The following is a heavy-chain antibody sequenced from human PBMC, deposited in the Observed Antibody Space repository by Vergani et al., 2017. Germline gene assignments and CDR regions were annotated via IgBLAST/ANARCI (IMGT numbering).Heavy chain of an antibody. D-gene: IGHD2-15*01. J-gene: IGHJ4*02. CDR3: ARSHCSGGSCYPFDY. CDR1: GFTVSSNY. V-gene: IGHV3-53*01. Sequence: EVQLVESGGGLIQPGGSLRLSCAASGFTVSSNYMSWVRQAPGKGLEWVSVIYSGGSTYYADSVKGRFTISRDNSKNTLYLQMNSLRAEDTAVYYCARSHCSGGSCYPFDYWGQGNLVTVSS. CDR2: IYSGGST.